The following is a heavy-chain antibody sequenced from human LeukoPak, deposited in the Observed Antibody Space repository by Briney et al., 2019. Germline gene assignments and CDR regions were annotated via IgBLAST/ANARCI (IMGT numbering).Heavy chain of an antibody. CDR1: GFTFSING. CDR3: AKHTAFGGWSDAFDV. J-gene: IGHJ3*01. Sequence: GGSLRLSCAASGFTFSINGMSWVRQAPGKGLEWVSDISGSGSSTYYADSVKGRFTISRDNSKNTLCLQMNSLRAEDTAVYYCAKHTAFGGWSDAFDVWGQGTMVTVSS. D-gene: IGHD6-19*01. CDR2: ISGSGSST. V-gene: IGHV3-23*01.